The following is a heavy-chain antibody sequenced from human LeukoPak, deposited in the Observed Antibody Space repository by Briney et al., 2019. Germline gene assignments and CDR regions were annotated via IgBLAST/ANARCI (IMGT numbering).Heavy chain of an antibody. J-gene: IGHJ6*03. CDR2: ISWNSASI. D-gene: IGHD1-26*01. V-gene: IGHV3-9*01. CDR1: GFTFDDYA. CDR3: VKDSDLYSGDPGDYHYRDV. Sequence: PGGSLRLSCEASGFTFDDYAMYWVRQAPGKGLEWVSGISWNSASIGYVDSVRGRFTISRDNAKNSLYLQMDSLRVEDTALYYCVKDSDLYSGDPGDYHYRDVWGKGTMVTISS.